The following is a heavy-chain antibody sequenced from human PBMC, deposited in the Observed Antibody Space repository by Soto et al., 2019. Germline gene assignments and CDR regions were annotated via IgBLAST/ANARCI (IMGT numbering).Heavy chain of an antibody. CDR1: GFTFTMYS. CDR2: ISSTTNYI. J-gene: IGHJ4*02. CDR3: ARESEDLTSNFDY. V-gene: IGHV3-21*06. Sequence: GGSLRLSCAASGFTFTMYSMNWVRQAPGKGLEWVSSISSTTNYIYYGDSMKGRFTISRDNAKNSLYLEMNSLRAEDTAVYYCARESEDLTSNFDYWGQGTLVTVSS.